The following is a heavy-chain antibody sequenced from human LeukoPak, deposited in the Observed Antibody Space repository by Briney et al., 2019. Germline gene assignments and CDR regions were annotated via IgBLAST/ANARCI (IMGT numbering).Heavy chain of an antibody. CDR1: GFTFTTYW. D-gene: IGHD3-10*01. CDR3: ARSHYYGSGSYFRMDV. Sequence: GESLKISCQGSGFTFTTYWIGWVRRMPGKGLEWLGIIYPGDSDTRYSPSFQGQVTISADKSISTAYLQWSSLKASDTAMYYCARSHYYGSGSYFRMDVWGKGTTVTISS. J-gene: IGHJ6*03. CDR2: IYPGDSDT. V-gene: IGHV5-51*01.